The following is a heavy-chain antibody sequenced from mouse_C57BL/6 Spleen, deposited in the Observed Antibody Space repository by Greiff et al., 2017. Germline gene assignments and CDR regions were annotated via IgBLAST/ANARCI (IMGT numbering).Heavy chain of an antibody. CDR1: GYAFSSYW. J-gene: IGHJ2*01. CDR2: IYPGDGDT. V-gene: IGHV1-80*01. Sequence: VKLMESGAELVKPGASVKISCKASGYAFSSYWMNWVKQRPGKGLEWIGQIYPGDGDTNYNGKFKGKATLTADKSSCTAYMPLSSLTSEASAVYFCARLRYDYDEAYFDYWGQGTTLTVSS. CDR3: ARLRYDYDEAYFDY. D-gene: IGHD2-4*01.